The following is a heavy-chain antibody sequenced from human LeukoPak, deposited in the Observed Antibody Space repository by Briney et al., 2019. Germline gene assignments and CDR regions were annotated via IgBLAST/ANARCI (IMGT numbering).Heavy chain of an antibody. CDR3: ARSFPGYYFHH. D-gene: IGHD3-10*01. CDR2: IYYNGIT. CDR1: GGSISNYY. V-gene: IGHV4-59*01. J-gene: IGHJ4*02. Sequence: PSETLSLTCTVSGGSISNYYWNWIRQPPGKGLEWIGDIYYNGITNSNPSLKSRVTISLDTSKNQISLNLNSVTAADTDEYYCARSFPGYYFHHWGQGTLVTVSS.